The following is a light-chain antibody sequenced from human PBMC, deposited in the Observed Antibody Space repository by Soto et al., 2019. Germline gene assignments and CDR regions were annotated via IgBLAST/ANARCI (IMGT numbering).Light chain of an antibody. CDR3: QQYNSYSPIT. CDR2: DAS. Sequence: DIQMTQYPSTLSASVGDRVPITSRASQSISSWLAWYQQKPGKAPKLLIYDASSLEIGVPSRFSGSGSGTEFTLTISSLQPDDFATYYCQQYNSYSPITFGQGTRLEIK. V-gene: IGKV1-5*01. CDR1: QSISSW. J-gene: IGKJ5*01.